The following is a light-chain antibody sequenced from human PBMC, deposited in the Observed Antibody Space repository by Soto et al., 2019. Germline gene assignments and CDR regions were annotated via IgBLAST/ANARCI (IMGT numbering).Light chain of an antibody. CDR3: QQRRNWPRT. J-gene: IGKJ1*01. CDR1: QSVSSY. V-gene: IGKV3-11*01. CDR2: DAS. Sequence: EIVLTQSPATLSLSPGERATLSCRASQSVSSYLAWYQQKPGQAPRLLIYDASNRATGIPARFSGSGSGTDFTLTISSLEPEDFAVYYCQQRRNWPRTFGQGTKVE.